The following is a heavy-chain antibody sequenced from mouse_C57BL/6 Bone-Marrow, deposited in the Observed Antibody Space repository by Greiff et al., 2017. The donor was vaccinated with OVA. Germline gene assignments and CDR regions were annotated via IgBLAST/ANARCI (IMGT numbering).Heavy chain of an antibody. CDR2: IDPNSGGN. Sequence: QVQLQQPGAELVKPGASVKLSCKASGYTFTSYWMHWVKQRPGRGLEWIGRIDPNSGGNKYNEKFKSKATLTVDKPSSTAYMQLSSLTSEDSAVYYCAREVGYYGNYVLYAMDYWGQGTSVTVSS. CDR3: AREVGYYGNYVLYAMDY. CDR1: GYTFTSYW. J-gene: IGHJ4*01. V-gene: IGHV1-72*01. D-gene: IGHD2-1*01.